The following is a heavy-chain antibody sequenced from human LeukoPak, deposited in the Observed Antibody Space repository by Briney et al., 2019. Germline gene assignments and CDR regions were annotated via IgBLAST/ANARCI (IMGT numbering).Heavy chain of an antibody. V-gene: IGHV5-51*01. CDR1: GYRFSGYW. D-gene: IGHD3-9*01. CDR2: LYPGNSET. J-gene: IGHJ4*02. Sequence: GESLKISCEASGYRFSGYWIGWVRQMPGEGLEWMGILYPGNSETRYSPSFQGQVTISADNSISTAYLQWSSPKASDTAMYYCVGSTGYPYYFDYWGQGTLLTVSS. CDR3: VGSTGYPYYFDY.